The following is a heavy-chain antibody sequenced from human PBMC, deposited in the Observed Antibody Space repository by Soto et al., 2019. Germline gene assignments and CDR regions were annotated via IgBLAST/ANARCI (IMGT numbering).Heavy chain of an antibody. V-gene: IGHV1-24*01. CDR2: FDPEDGET. CDR3: ATVFYDFWSGYDAFDI. CDR1: GYTLTELS. J-gene: IGHJ3*02. Sequence: ASVKVSCKVSGYTLTELSMHWVRQAPGKGLEWMGGFDPEDGETIYAQKFQGRVTMTEDTSTDTAYMELSSLRSEDTAVYYCATVFYDFWSGYDAFDIWRQGTMVTVSS. D-gene: IGHD3-3*01.